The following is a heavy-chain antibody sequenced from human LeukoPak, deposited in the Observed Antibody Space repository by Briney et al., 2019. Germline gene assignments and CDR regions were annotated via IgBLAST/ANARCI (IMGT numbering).Heavy chain of an antibody. CDR3: VKRIYDFWSGYYRRAENHFDY. CDR2: IRYDGSNK. J-gene: IGHJ4*02. D-gene: IGHD3-3*01. CDR1: GFTFSSYG. Sequence: GGSLRLSCAASGFTFSSYGMHWVRQAPGKGLEWVAFIRYDGSNKYYADSVKGRFTISRDNSKNTLYLQMSSLRAEDTAVYYCVKRIYDFWSGYYRRAENHFDYWGQGTLVTVSS. V-gene: IGHV3-30*02.